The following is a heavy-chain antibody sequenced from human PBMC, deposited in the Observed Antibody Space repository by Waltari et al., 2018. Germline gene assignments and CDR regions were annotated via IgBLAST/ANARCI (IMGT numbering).Heavy chain of an antibody. V-gene: IGHV4-59*11. Sequence: QVQLQESGPGLVKPSETLSLTCTVSGGSIRSHYWSWIRQPPGKGLEWIGYIYYSGSTNYNPSLKSRVTISVDTSKNQFSLKLSSVTAADTAVYYCARRVAVAGGWFDPWGQGTLVTVSS. CDR2: IYYSGST. J-gene: IGHJ5*02. CDR1: GGSIRSHY. CDR3: ARRVAVAGGWFDP. D-gene: IGHD6-19*01.